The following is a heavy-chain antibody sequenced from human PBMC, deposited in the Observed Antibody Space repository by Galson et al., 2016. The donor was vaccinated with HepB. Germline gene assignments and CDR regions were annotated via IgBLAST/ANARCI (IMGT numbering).Heavy chain of an antibody. V-gene: IGHV3-30*18. CDR2: ISFDGSNK. CDR3: AKGQDWYFDL. CDR1: GFTFSHYG. J-gene: IGHJ2*01. Sequence: SLRLSCAPSGFTFSHYGMHWVRQAPGKGLEWVAVISFDGSNKYYADSVKGRFTISRDNSNNTLYLQMNSLRTEDTAVFYCAKGQDWYFDLWGRGTLVTVSS.